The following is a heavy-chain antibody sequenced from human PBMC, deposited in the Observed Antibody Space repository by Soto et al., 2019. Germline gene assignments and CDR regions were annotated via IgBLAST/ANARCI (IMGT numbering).Heavy chain of an antibody. CDR1: GLTFSSYS. V-gene: IGHV3-21*01. Sequence: EVKLVESGGGLVKPGGSLRLSCAASGLTFSSYSMNWVRQAPGKGLECVSSISSSSSYIYYADSVKGRFTISRDNAKNSLYLQMNSLRAEDTAVYYCARVGAYDYIWGSYRYGDYFDYWGQGTLVTVSS. D-gene: IGHD3-16*02. J-gene: IGHJ4*02. CDR2: ISSSSSYI. CDR3: ARVGAYDYIWGSYRYGDYFDY.